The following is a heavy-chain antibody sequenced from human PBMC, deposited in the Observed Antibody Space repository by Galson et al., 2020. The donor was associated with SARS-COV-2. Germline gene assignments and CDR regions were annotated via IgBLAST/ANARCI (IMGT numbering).Heavy chain of an antibody. D-gene: IGHD6-13*01. CDR2: ISGSGGST. Sequence: GESLKISCAASGFTFSSYAMSWVRQAPGKGLEWVSAISGSGGSTYYADSVKGRFTISRDNSKNTLYLQMNSLRAEDTAVYYCAKDLGSWYPDYWGQGTLVTVSS. J-gene: IGHJ4*02. CDR3: AKDLGSWYPDY. V-gene: IGHV3-23*01. CDR1: GFTFSSYA.